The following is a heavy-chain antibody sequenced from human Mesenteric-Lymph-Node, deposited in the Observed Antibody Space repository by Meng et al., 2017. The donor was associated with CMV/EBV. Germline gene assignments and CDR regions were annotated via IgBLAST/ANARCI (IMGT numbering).Heavy chain of an antibody. V-gene: IGHV1-46*01. CDR3: ARDPWYYYDKYYDKSGSSGMDV. CDR2: INPSGGST. D-gene: IGHD3-22*01. CDR1: GYTFTGYY. Sequence: ASVKVSCKASGYTFTGYYMHWVRHAPGQGLEWMGIINPSGGSTTYTQKFQGRVTMTRDTSTSTAYMELSSLRSEDTALYFCARDPWYYYDKYYDKSGSSGMDVWGQGTTVTVSS. J-gene: IGHJ6*02.